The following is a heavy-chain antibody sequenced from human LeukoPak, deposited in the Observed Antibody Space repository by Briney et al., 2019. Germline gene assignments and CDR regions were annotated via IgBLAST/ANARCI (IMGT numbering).Heavy chain of an antibody. Sequence: GGSLRLSCVASGFTFSSHWMTWVRQAPGKGLEWVATINQDGTEKYYVDSENGRFTISRDNAKKSLYLQMNSLRAEDTAVYYCARDTPVSAGYFDYWGRGILVTVSS. J-gene: IGHJ4*02. CDR2: INQDGTEK. D-gene: IGHD2-21*02. V-gene: IGHV3-7*01. CDR3: ARDTPVSAGYFDY. CDR1: GFTFSSHW.